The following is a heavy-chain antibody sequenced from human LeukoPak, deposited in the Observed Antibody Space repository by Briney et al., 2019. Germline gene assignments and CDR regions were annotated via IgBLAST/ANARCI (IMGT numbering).Heavy chain of an antibody. CDR1: GGSISSGDYY. Sequence: TSETLSLTCTVSGGSISSGDYYWSWIRQPPGKGLEWIGYIYYSGSTYYNPSLKSRVTISVDKSKNQFSLKLSSVTAADTAVYYCASRDFDYWGQGTLVTVSS. CDR3: ASRDFDY. CDR2: IYYSGST. J-gene: IGHJ4*02. V-gene: IGHV4-30-4*02.